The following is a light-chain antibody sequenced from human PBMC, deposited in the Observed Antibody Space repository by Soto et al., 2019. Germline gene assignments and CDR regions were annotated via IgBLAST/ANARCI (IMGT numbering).Light chain of an antibody. V-gene: IGKV3-15*01. CDR1: QSVSSN. CDR2: GAS. J-gene: IGKJ1*01. CDR3: QQYNNWPPWT. Sequence: EIVMTQSPATLSVSPGERATLSCRASQSVSSNLAWYQQKPGQAPRLLIYGASTRATGIPARFSGSGSGTEFTLTISSLQSEDFAVYHCQQYNNWPPWTFRQGTKVEIK.